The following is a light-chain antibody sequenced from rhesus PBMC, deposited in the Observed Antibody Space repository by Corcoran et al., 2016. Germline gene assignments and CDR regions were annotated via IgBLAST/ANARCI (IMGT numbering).Light chain of an antibody. V-gene: IGKV1-69*01. CDR3: QQHDNSPLT. Sequence: DIQMTQSPSSLSASVGDRVTITLRASQDISKWLAWYQQKPGKAPKLLIFGASNLAPGVPSRFSGSGSGTDFTLSISSLQPEDFATYYCQQHDNSPLTFGGGTKVEIK. CDR1: QDISKW. CDR2: GAS. J-gene: IGKJ4*01.